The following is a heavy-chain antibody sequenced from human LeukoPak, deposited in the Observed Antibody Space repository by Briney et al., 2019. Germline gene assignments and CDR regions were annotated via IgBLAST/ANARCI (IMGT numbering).Heavy chain of an antibody. V-gene: IGHV1-8*02. CDR3: ARAYYYFWSGYYTIRNYYYYGMDV. Sequence: ASVKVSCKASGYTFTCYYMHWVGEAPGQGREWMGWMNPNIQNKGYEEKYQGRVTKTRITTVGTAYIELGSLRSEDTAVYYCARAYYYFWSGYYTIRNYYYYGMDVWGQGTTVTVSS. D-gene: IGHD3-3*01. CDR2: MNPNIQNK. J-gene: IGHJ6*02. CDR1: GYTFTCYY.